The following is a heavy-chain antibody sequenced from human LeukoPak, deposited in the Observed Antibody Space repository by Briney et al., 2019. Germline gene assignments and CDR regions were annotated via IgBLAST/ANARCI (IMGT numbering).Heavy chain of an antibody. J-gene: IGHJ4*02. CDR3: AKGVQLGGYYFDY. D-gene: IGHD1-1*01. CDR1: GFTFSNYA. V-gene: IGHV3-23*01. Sequence: GGSLRLSCAASGFTFSNYAMNWVRQAPGKGLEWISGISGSGGSTYYADSVKGRFTISRDNPKNTLYLQMDSLRAEDTAIYYCAKGVQLGGYYFDYWGQGTLVTVSS. CDR2: ISGSGGST.